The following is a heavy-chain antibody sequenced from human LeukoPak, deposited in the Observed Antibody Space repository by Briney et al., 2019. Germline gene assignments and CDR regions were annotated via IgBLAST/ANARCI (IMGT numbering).Heavy chain of an antibody. CDR1: GYSFTSYW. CDR2: IYPGDSDT. CDR3: ARSCRDGYRDFDY. J-gene: IGHJ4*02. Sequence: SGESLKISCKGSGYSFTSYWIGWVRQMPGKGLEWMGIIYPGDSDTRYNPSFQGQVTISADKSISTAYLQWSSLKASDTAMYYCARSCRDGYRDFDYWGQGTLVTVSS. D-gene: IGHD5-24*01. V-gene: IGHV5-51*01.